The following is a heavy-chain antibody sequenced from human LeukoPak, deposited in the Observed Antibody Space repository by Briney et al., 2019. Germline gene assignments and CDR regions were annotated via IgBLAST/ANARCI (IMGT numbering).Heavy chain of an antibody. D-gene: IGHD3-16*02. CDR1: GYTFSGYY. Sequence: ASVKVSCKASGYTFSGYYMHWVRQAPGQGLEWMGWMNPNSGGTKYAQKFQGRVTMTRDTSISTAYMELSRLRSDDTAMYCCARDKLGLGELSLYDQWGQGTLVTVFS. J-gene: IGHJ5*02. V-gene: IGHV1-2*02. CDR2: MNPNSGGT. CDR3: ARDKLGLGELSLYDQ.